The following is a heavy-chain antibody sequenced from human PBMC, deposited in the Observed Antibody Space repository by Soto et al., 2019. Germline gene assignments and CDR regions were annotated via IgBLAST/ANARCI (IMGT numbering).Heavy chain of an antibody. J-gene: IGHJ5*02. V-gene: IGHV4-31*03. D-gene: IGHD3-9*01. CDR3: ARLILISLTGLGWFDP. Sequence: QVQLQESGPGLVKPSQTLSLTCTVSGGSISSGGYYWSWISQHPGKGLEWIGYIYYSGSTYYNPSLKSRVTISVDTSKNQFSLKLSSVTAADTAVYYCARLILISLTGLGWFDPWGQGTLVTVSS. CDR1: GGSISSGGYY. CDR2: IYYSGST.